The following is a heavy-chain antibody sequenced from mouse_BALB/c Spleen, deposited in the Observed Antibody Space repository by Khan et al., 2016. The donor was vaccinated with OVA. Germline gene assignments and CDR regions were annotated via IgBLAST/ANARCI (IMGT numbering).Heavy chain of an antibody. Sequence: EVQLQEPGPGLVKPSQSLSLTCTVTGYSITTDYAWNWIRQFPGNKLEWMGYISYSGNTKYNPSLKSRISITRDTSKNQFFLQLKSVTTEDTARNYCARIYGGDFDYWGQGTTLTVSS. V-gene: IGHV3-2*02. CDR3: ARIYGGDFDY. CDR2: ISYSGNT. D-gene: IGHD1-1*01. J-gene: IGHJ2*01. CDR1: GYSITTDYA.